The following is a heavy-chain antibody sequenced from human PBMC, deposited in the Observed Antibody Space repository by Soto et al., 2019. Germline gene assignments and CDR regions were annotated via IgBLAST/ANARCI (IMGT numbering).Heavy chain of an antibody. CDR3: AGAYYDYIWGSYPGFDP. Sequence: PGGSLRLSCAASGFTFSSYAMSWVRQAPGKGLEWVSAISGSGGSTYYADSVKGRSTISRDNSKNTLYLQMNSLRAEDTAVYYCAGAYYDYIWGSYPGFDPWGQGTTVTVSS. CDR1: GFTFSSYA. V-gene: IGHV3-23*01. CDR2: ISGSGGST. D-gene: IGHD3-16*01. J-gene: IGHJ5*02.